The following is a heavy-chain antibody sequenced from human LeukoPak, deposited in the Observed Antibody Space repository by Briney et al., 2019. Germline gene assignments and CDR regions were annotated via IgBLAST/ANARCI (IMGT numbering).Heavy chain of an antibody. V-gene: IGHV3-30*18. D-gene: IGHD4-23*01. CDR1: GFTFSSYG. CDR2: ISYDGSNK. Sequence: AGGSLRLSCAASGFTFSSYGMHWVRQAPGKGLEWVAVISYDGSNKYYADSVKGRFTISRDNSKNTLYLQMNSLRAEDTAVYYCANSDPGGNFNYWGQGTLVTVSS. J-gene: IGHJ4*02. CDR3: ANSDPGGNFNY.